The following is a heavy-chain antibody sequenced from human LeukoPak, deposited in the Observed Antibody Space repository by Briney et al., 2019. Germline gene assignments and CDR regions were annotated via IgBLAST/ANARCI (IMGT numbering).Heavy chain of an antibody. CDR2: IYYSGST. D-gene: IGHD1-26*01. V-gene: IGHV4-59*11. Sequence: PSETLSLTCTVSGGSISSHYWSWIRQPPGKGLEWIGYIYYSGSTNYNPSLKSRVTISVDTSKNQFSLKLSSVTAADTAVYYCARGHLVFDYWGQGTLVTVSS. CDR1: GGSISSHY. CDR3: ARGHLVFDY. J-gene: IGHJ4*02.